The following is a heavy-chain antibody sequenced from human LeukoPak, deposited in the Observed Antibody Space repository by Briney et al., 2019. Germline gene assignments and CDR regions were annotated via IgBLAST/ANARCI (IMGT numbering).Heavy chain of an antibody. CDR3: ARTGTAMVSAFDI. J-gene: IGHJ3*02. CDR2: INSNGSTI. V-gene: IGHV3-74*01. D-gene: IGHD5-18*01. CDR1: GFTFNKHG. Sequence: GGSLRLSCAASGFTFNKHGMHWVRQAPGKGLVWVSRINSNGSTISYADSVKGRFTISRDNAKNTLFLQMNSLRAEDTAVYYCARTGTAMVSAFDIWGQGTLVTASS.